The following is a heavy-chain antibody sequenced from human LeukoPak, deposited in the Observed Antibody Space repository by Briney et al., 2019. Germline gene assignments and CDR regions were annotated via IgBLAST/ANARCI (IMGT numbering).Heavy chain of an antibody. D-gene: IGHD6-13*01. J-gene: IGHJ4*02. CDR1: GFTFSSYA. Sequence: GGSLRLSCAASGFTFSSYAVSWVRQAPGKGLEWVSSISGSGDNTYYADSVKGRFTISRDNSKNTLYLQMNSLRADDTAVYYCAKEERAAAGRDFEYWGQGTLVTVSS. CDR2: ISGSGDNT. V-gene: IGHV3-23*01. CDR3: AKEERAAAGRDFEY.